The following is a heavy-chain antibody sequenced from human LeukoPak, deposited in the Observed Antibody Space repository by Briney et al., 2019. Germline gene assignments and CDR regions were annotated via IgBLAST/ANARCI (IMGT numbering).Heavy chain of an antibody. D-gene: IGHD3-16*01. J-gene: IGHJ6*03. CDR2: IYYSGST. V-gene: IGHV4-38-2*02. CDR1: GYSISSGYY. Sequence: SETLSFTCTVSGYSISSGYYWGWIRQPPGKGLEWIGSIYYSGSTYYNPSLKSRVTISVDTSKNQFSLKLSSVTAADTAVYYCARDLYDYVRYYCYVDVWGKGTTVTVSS. CDR3: ARDLYDYVRYYCYVDV.